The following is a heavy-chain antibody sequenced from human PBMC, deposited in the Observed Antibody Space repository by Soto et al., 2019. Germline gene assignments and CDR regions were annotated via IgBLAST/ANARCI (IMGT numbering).Heavy chain of an antibody. J-gene: IGHJ5*02. CDR3: ARGHGSSSPWFDP. CDR1: GYSISSTYY. Sequence: LSLTCAVSGYSISSTYYWGWIRQPPGKGLEWIGSIYHSGSTYYNPSLKSRVTISVDTSKNQFSLKLSSVTAADTAVYYCARGHGSSSPWFDPWGQGTLVTVSS. D-gene: IGHD6-6*01. CDR2: IYHSGST. V-gene: IGHV4-38-2*01.